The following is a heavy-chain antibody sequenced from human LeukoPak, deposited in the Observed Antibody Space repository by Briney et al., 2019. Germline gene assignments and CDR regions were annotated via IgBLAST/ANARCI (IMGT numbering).Heavy chain of an antibody. CDR2: IYYSGST. CDR3: ARHVDWFDP. CDR1: GASISSYY. V-gene: IGHV4-59*01. Sequence: SETLSLTCTVCGASISSYYWSWIRQPPGKGLEWIGYIYYSGSTNYNPSLKSRVTISVDTSKNQFSLKLSSVTAADTAVYCCARHVDWFDPWGQGTLVTVSS. J-gene: IGHJ5*02.